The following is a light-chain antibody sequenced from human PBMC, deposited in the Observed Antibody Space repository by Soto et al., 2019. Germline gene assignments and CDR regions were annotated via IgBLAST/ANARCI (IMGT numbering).Light chain of an antibody. Sequence: QSVLSQPACVSGSPGQSITISCTGTSSDIGTFKYVSWYQQHPRKAPKLLIYEVSVRPSGISGRFSGSKSGNTASLTISALRAEDEADYYCSSYRATFTEVFGTGTKVTVL. CDR2: EVS. CDR1: SSDIGTFKY. J-gene: IGLJ1*01. V-gene: IGLV2-14*01. CDR3: SSYRATFTEV.